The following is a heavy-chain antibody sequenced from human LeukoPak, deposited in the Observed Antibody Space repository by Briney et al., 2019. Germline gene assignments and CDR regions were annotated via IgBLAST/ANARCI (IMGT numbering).Heavy chain of an antibody. J-gene: IGHJ4*02. CDR3: ARGTGSFEDY. V-gene: IGHV3-66*01. CDR1: GFTVSSNY. Sequence: PGGSLRLSCAASGFTVSSNYMSWVRQAPGKGLEWVSIIYSGGTTNYADSVKDRFTIPRDNSKNTLYLQMNSLRAEDTAVYYCARGTGSFEDYWGQGTLVTVPS. D-gene: IGHD3-10*01. CDR2: IYSGGTT.